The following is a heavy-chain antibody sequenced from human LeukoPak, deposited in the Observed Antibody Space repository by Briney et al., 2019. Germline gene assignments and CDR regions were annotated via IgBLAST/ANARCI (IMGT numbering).Heavy chain of an antibody. CDR1: GFTFSISP. D-gene: IGHD6-25*01. CDR2: ISGSGTST. V-gene: IGHV3-23*01. Sequence: GGSVTLFCAVSGFTFSISPMIGLRQAPGKAREWVSAISGSGTSTYFAGSVKGRFTTSRDNSKNTLYLQMNSLRPEDTAVYYCAKGGIAAPATYYYMDVWGKGTTVTISS. J-gene: IGHJ6*03. CDR3: AKGGIAAPATYYYMDV.